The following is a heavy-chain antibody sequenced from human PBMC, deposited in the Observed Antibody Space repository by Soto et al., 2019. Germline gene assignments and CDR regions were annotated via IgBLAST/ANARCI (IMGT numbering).Heavy chain of an antibody. Sequence: ASVKVSCKTSGYTFTSYDIHWVRQATGQGLEWMGWMNPNNGYTDYAQKFQGRVAMTRDTSLSTAYMELSSLTSDDTAVYYCARGRGWRDYWGQGTLVTVSS. CDR1: GYTFTSYD. J-gene: IGHJ4*02. CDR2: MNPNNGYT. V-gene: IGHV1-8*01. D-gene: IGHD6-19*01. CDR3: ARGRGWRDY.